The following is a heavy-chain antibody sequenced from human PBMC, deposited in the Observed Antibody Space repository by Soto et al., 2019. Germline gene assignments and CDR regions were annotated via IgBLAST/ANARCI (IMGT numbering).Heavy chain of an antibody. J-gene: IGHJ4*02. CDR3: ARDAGIRIAAAGLGDYYFDY. V-gene: IGHV4-34*01. CDR1: GGSFSGYY. Sequence: SETLSLTCAVYGGSFSGYYWSWIRQPPGKGLEWIGEINHSGSTNYNPSLKSRVTISVDKSKNQFSLKLSSVTAADTAVYYCARDAGIRIAAAGLGDYYFDYWGQGTLVTVSS. CDR2: INHSGST. D-gene: IGHD6-13*01.